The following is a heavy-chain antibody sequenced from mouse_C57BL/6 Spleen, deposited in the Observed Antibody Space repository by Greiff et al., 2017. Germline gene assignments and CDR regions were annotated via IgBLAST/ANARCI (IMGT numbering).Heavy chain of an antibody. CDR1: GYTFTSYW. J-gene: IGHJ1*03. V-gene: IGHV1-5*01. Sequence: VQLQQSGTVLARPGASVKMSCKTSGYTFTSYWMHWVKQRPGQGLEWIGAIYPGNSDTSYNQKFKGKAKLTAGTSASTAYMELSSLTNEDSAVYYCTRSLLQSNWYFDVWGTGTTVTVSS. CDR3: TRSLLQSNWYFDV. D-gene: IGHD2-12*01. CDR2: IYPGNSDT.